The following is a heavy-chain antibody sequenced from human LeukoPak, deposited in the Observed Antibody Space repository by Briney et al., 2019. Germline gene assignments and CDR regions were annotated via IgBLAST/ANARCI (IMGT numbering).Heavy chain of an antibody. CDR1: GYSISSGCY. Sequence: KSSETLSLTCTVSGYSISSGCYWGWIRQPPGKGLEWIGSIYHSGSTYYNPSLKSRVTISVDTSKNQFSLKLSSVTAADTAVYYCARDDLVVMDDAFDIWGQGTMVTVSS. CDR2: IYHSGST. D-gene: IGHD5-12*01. J-gene: IGHJ3*02. CDR3: ARDDLVVMDDAFDI. V-gene: IGHV4-38-2*02.